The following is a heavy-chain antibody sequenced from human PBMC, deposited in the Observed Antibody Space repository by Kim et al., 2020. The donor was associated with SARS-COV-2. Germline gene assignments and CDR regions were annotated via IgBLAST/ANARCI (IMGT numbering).Heavy chain of an antibody. Sequence: ASVKVSCKASEYTFTSYVIHWVRQAPGQRLEWMGWINAGNGNTKYSQKFQGRVTITKDTSASTAYMELSSLGSEDTAVYYCARDSGSTFCSSISCYHNPLPYWGQGTLVTVSS. D-gene: IGHD2-2*01. J-gene: IGHJ4*02. CDR1: EYTFTSYV. V-gene: IGHV1-3*01. CDR3: ARDSGSTFCSSISCYHNPLPY. CDR2: INAGNGNT.